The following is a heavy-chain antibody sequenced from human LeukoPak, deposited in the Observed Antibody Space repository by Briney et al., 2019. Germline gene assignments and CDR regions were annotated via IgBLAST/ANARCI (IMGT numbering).Heavy chain of an antibody. CDR1: GYTFTGYY. Sequence: ASVKVSCKASGYTFTGYYMHWVRQAPGQGLEWMGWINPNSGGTNYAQKFQGRVTMTRDTSISTAYMELSRLRSDDTAVYYCARDYDSSGYYGEAFDTWGQGTMVTVSS. CDR2: INPNSGGT. J-gene: IGHJ3*02. CDR3: ARDYDSSGYYGEAFDT. D-gene: IGHD3-22*01. V-gene: IGHV1-2*02.